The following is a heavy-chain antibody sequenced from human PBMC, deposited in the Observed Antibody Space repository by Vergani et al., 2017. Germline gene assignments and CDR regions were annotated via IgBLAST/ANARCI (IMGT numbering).Heavy chain of an antibody. D-gene: IGHD2/OR15-2a*01. CDR2: IYYSGST. J-gene: IGHJ6*02. V-gene: IGHV4-59*01. Sequence: QVQLQESGPGLVKPSETLSLPCTVSGGSISSYYWSWIRQAPGKGLEWIGYIYYSGSTKYNPSLKSRVTISVDTSKNQFSLTLSSVTAADTAVYYCARGELGYYAPGYYYYCGMDVWGQGTTVTVSS. CDR3: ARGELGYYAPGYYYYCGMDV. CDR1: GGSISSYY.